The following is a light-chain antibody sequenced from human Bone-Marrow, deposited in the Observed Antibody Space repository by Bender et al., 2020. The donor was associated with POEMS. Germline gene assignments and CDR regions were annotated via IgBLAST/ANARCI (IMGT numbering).Light chain of an antibody. CDR3: QAWDFSTVV. CDR1: KLGDKY. J-gene: IGLJ2*01. CDR2: QDA. Sequence: SYELTQPPSVSVSPGQTASITCSGDKLGDKYASWYQQKPGQSPVLVIYQDAERPSGIPERFSGSNSGNTATLTITGTQATDEADYYCQAWDFSTVVFGGGTKLSVL. V-gene: IGLV3-1*01.